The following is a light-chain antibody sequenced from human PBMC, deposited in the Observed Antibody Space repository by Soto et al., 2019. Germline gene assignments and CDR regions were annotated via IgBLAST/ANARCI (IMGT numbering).Light chain of an antibody. Sequence: EIVLTQSPCTLSLAPGERPTLSCVAIQYLSNNNYLAWYQRKPGQAPKLLIYGASSRATGTPDRFSGSGSGTDFTLTISRLEPEDFAIYFCHQYDRSPPTFGQGTRLEIK. CDR3: HQYDRSPPT. J-gene: IGKJ5*01. CDR2: GAS. CDR1: QYLSNNNY. V-gene: IGKV3-20*01.